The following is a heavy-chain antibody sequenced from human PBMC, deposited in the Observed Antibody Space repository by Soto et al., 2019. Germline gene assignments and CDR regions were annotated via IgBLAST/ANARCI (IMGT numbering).Heavy chain of an antibody. CDR3: ANRNYYHSSGYTYPYFDN. CDR1: GGTFSSYA. D-gene: IGHD3-22*01. Sequence: SVKVSCKASGGTFSSYASSWVRQAPGQGLEWMGGIIPIFGTANYAQKFQGRVTITADESTSTAYMELSSLRAEDTAIYYCANRNYYHSSGYTYPYFDNWGQGTLVTVSS. J-gene: IGHJ4*02. CDR2: IIPIFGTA. V-gene: IGHV1-69*13.